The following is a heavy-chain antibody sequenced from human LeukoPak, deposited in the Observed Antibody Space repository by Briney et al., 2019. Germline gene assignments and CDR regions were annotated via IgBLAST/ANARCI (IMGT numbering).Heavy chain of an antibody. D-gene: IGHD1-26*01. V-gene: IGHV1-46*01. CDR2: VNCGDGYT. Sequence: GASVKVSCKTSGYTFTSSHAHWVRQAPGQGLEWMGLVNCGDGYTNYAQKFQGRVSVTADTSTSTLYMDLTSLTTKDTAIYYCARDRGGSYSIDYWGQGTLVTVSS. J-gene: IGHJ4*02. CDR3: ARDRGGSYSIDY. CDR1: GYTFTSSH.